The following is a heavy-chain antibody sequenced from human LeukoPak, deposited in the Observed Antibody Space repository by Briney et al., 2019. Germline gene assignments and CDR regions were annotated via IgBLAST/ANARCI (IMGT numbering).Heavy chain of an antibody. V-gene: IGHV1-46*01. CDR1: GYTFIRYY. CDR3: ARGGYGDRIDY. Sequence: ASVKVSCKASGYTFIRYYMHWVRQAPGQGLEWMGIINPSGGSTSYAQKFQGRVTMTRDTSTSTVYMELSRLRSEDTAVYYCARGGYGDRIDYWGQGTLVSVAS. CDR2: INPSGGST. J-gene: IGHJ4*02. D-gene: IGHD4-17*01.